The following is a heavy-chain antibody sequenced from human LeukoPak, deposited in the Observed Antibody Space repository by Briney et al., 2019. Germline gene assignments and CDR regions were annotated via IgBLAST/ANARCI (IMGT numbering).Heavy chain of an antibody. J-gene: IGHJ4*02. CDR1: GGSISSHY. V-gene: IGHV4-59*11. CDR3: ARAAKYEGDFDY. CDR2: IYYSGSP. D-gene: IGHD5-18*01. Sequence: SETLSLTCTVSGGSISSHYWSWIRQPPGKGLEWIGYIYYSGSPDYNPSLKSRVTISVDTSKNQFSLKLSSVTAADTAVYYCARAAKYEGDFDYWGQGTLVTVSS.